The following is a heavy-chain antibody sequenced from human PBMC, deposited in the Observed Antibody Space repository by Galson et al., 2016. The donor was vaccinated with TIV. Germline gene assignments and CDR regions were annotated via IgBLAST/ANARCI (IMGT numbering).Heavy chain of an antibody. D-gene: IGHD1-26*01. CDR1: GFTLPNYG. CDR3: ARNGANTLYRGGYGYDDGFDF. CDR2: IWYDGTNT. J-gene: IGHJ3*01. Sequence: SLRLSCATSGFTLPNYGMTWVRQAPGKGLEWVAVIWYDGTNTHYADSVKGRFTISKDNSENTLNLQMNTLRAEDTAVYYCARNGANTLYRGGYGYDDGFDFWGHGTMVTVSS. V-gene: IGHV3-33*01.